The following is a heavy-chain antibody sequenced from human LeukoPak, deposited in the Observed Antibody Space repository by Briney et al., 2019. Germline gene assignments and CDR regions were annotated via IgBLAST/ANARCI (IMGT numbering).Heavy chain of an antibody. CDR2: IYTSGIT. D-gene: IGHD3-3*01. J-gene: IGHJ4*02. CDR1: GGPVSGYS. CDR3: ARANRGQFYYFDY. Sequence: PSETLSLTCTVSGGPVSGYSWNWIRQPAGKGLEWIGRIYTSGITNYNPSLKSRVTMSVDTSNNQFSLKLTSVTAADTAVYYCARANRGQFYYFDYWGQGTLVSVSS. V-gene: IGHV4-4*07.